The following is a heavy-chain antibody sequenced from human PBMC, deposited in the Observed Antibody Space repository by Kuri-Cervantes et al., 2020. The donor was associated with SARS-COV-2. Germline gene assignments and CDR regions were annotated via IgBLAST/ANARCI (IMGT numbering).Heavy chain of an antibody. CDR2: ISAYNGNT. D-gene: IGHD3-3*01. V-gene: IGHV1-18*04. CDR1: GYTFTSYG. J-gene: IGHJ6*02. CDR3: ARGVTIFGVVILPLNYYYYGMDV. Sequence: ASVKVSCKASGYTFTSYGISWVRQAPGQGLEWMGWISAYNGNTNYAQKLQGRVTMTTDTSTSTAYMELSSLRSEDTAVYYCARGVTIFGVVILPLNYYYYGMDVWGQGTTVTVSS.